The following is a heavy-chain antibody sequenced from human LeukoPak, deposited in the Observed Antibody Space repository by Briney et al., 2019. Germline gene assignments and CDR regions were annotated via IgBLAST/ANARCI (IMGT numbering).Heavy chain of an antibody. Sequence: GGSPRLSCAASGFTFSNAWMSWVRQAPGKGLEWVGRIKSKTDGGTTDYAAPVKGRFTISRDDSKNTLYLQMNGLKTEDTAVYYCTTDGQRYRRFDYWGQGTLVTVSS. CDR2: IKSKTDGGTT. J-gene: IGHJ4*02. V-gene: IGHV3-15*01. D-gene: IGHD3-9*01. CDR1: GFTFSNAW. CDR3: TTDGQRYRRFDY.